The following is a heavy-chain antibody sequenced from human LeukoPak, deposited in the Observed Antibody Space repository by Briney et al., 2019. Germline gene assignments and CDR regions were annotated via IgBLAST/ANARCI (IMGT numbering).Heavy chain of an antibody. J-gene: IGHJ6*03. D-gene: IGHD3-10*01. CDR2: MNPNSGNT. Sequence: ASVKVSCKASGYTFTSYDINWVRQATGQGLEWMGWMNPNSGNTGYAQKFQGRVTMTRNTSISTAYTELSSLRSEDTAVYYCAVRGVIMGNYYYYYMDVWGKGTTVTVSS. CDR3: AVRGVIMGNYYYYYMDV. CDR1: GYTFTSYD. V-gene: IGHV1-8*01.